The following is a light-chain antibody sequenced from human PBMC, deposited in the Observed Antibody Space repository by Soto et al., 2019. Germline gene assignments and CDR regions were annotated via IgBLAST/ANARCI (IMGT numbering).Light chain of an antibody. CDR3: AAWDDNLSGFYV. V-gene: IGLV1-47*01. Sequence: QSVLTQPPSASGTPGQRVTISCSGSSSNIGSNYVYWYQQLPGTAPKLLIYRNSQRPSGVPDRFSGSKSGTSASLAISGLRSEDEADYYCAAWDDNLSGFYVFGDGTKVTVL. J-gene: IGLJ1*01. CDR2: RNS. CDR1: SSNIGSNY.